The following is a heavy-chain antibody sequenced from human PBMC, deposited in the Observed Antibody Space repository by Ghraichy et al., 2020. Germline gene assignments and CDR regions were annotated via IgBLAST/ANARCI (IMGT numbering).Heavy chain of an antibody. V-gene: IGHV4-4*07. CDR1: SGSINNYY. CDR2: IYTSGRT. Sequence: SETMSLTCIVSSGSINNYYWNWIRLPAGKGLEWIGRIYTSGRTNYNPSLQSRVTMSVDTSKNQVSLKLTSVTAADTAVYYCVRGGGTGYHYYYGMDVWGQGTTVTVSS. CDR3: VRGGGTGYHYYYGMDV. J-gene: IGHJ6*02. D-gene: IGHD4-23*01.